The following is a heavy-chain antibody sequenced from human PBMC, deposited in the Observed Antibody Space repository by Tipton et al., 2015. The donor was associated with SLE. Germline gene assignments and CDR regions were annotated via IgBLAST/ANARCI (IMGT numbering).Heavy chain of an antibody. J-gene: IGHJ2*01. D-gene: IGHD1-14*01. Sequence: TLSLTCAVYGGSFSGYYWSWIRQPPGKGLEWIGEINHSGSTNYSPSLKSRVTTSVDTSKNQFSLKLSSVTAADTAVYYCARDRRGWYFDLWGRGTLVTVSS. CDR1: GGSFSGYY. CDR2: INHSGST. V-gene: IGHV4-34*01. CDR3: ARDRRGWYFDL.